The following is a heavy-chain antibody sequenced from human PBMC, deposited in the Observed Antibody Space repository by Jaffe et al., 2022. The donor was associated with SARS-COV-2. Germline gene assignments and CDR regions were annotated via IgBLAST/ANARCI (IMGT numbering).Heavy chain of an antibody. Sequence: EVQLVESGGGLVKPGGSLRLSCAASGFTFSSYSMNWVRQAPGKGLEWVSSISSSSSYIYYADSVKGRFTISRDNAKNSLYLQMNSLRAEDTAVYYCARDYGSGSYIDYYYYYMDVWGKGTTVTVSS. CDR1: GFTFSSYS. J-gene: IGHJ6*03. CDR3: ARDYGSGSYIDYYYYYMDV. V-gene: IGHV3-21*01. CDR2: ISSSSSYI. D-gene: IGHD3-10*01.